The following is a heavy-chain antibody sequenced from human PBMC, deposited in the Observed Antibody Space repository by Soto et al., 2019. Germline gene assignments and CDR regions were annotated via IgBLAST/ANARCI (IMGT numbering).Heavy chain of an antibody. J-gene: IGHJ6*02. D-gene: IGHD3-22*01. CDR2: IYYSGST. Sequence: SETLSLTCTVSGGSISSSSYYWGWIRQPPGKGLEWIGSIYYSGSTYYNPSLKSRVTISVDTSKNQFSLKLSSVTAADTAVYYCARFLTPMIVVANDYGMDVWGQGTTVTVSS. CDR1: GGSISSSSYY. V-gene: IGHV4-39*01. CDR3: ARFLTPMIVVANDYGMDV.